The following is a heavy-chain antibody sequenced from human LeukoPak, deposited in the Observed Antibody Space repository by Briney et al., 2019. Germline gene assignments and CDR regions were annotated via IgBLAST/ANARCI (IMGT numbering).Heavy chain of an antibody. D-gene: IGHD6-13*01. CDR1: GYTLTGHF. Sequence: GASVNVSCKASGYTLTGHFMHWVRQAPGQGLEWMGWINPNSRGTDYAPKFQGRVTMTRDTSINTAYMELSGLRSDDTAVYYCARDQGGSIWLFAYWGQGALVTVSS. CDR3: ARDQGGSIWLFAY. J-gene: IGHJ4*02. CDR2: INPNSRGT. V-gene: IGHV1-2*02.